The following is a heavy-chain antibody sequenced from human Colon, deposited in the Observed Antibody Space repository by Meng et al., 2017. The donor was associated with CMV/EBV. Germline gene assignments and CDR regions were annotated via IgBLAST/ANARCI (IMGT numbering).Heavy chain of an antibody. CDR3: ASGGDYDPFDY. CDR1: GGSISSSSYY. CDR2: IYYSGST. Sequence: SETLSLTCTVSGGSISSSSYYWGWIRQPPGKGLEWIGSIYYSGSTYYNPSLKSRVTISVDTSKNQFSLKLSSVTAADTAVYYCASGGDYDPFDYWGEGTLVTVSS. J-gene: IGHJ4*02. D-gene: IGHD4-17*01. V-gene: IGHV4-39*07.